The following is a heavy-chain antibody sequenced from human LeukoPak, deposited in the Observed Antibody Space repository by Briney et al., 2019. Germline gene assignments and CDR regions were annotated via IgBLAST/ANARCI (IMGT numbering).Heavy chain of an antibody. J-gene: IGHJ4*02. CDR2: INHSGST. CDR1: GGSFSGYY. V-gene: IGHV4-34*01. Sequence: KPSETLSLTCAVYGGSFSGYYWSWIRQPPGKGLEWIGEINHSGSTNYNPPLKSRVTISVDTSKNRFSLNLTSVTAADTAVYYCARGPRVESYSSGWYVNYWGQGTLVTVSS. CDR3: ARGPRVESYSSGWYVNY. D-gene: IGHD6-19*01.